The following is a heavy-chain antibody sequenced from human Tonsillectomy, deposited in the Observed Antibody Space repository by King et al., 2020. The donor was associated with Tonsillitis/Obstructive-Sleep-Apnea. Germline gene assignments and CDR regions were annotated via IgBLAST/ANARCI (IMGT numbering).Heavy chain of an antibody. V-gene: IGHV3-11*05. D-gene: IGHD2-15*01. Sequence: VQLVESGGGLVKPGGSLRLSCAASGFTFSDYYMSWIRQAPGKGLEWVSYISSSSSYTNYADSVKGRFTISRDNAKNSLYLQMNSLRAEDTAVYYCGRAGSRGCSGGSCYSGYDYWGQGTLVTVSS. CDR2: ISSSSSYT. CDR1: GFTFSDYY. J-gene: IGHJ4*02. CDR3: GRAGSRGCSGGSCYSGYDY.